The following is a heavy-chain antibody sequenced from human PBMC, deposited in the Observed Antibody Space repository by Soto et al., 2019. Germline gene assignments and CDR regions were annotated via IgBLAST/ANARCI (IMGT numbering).Heavy chain of an antibody. CDR1: GFPFSSYD. J-gene: IGHJ5*01. V-gene: IGHV3-30*18. CDR2: ISYDGSRT. Sequence: GGALRLSCAASGFPFSSYDMHWVRQAPGKGLEWVALISYDGSRTSYSDSVKGRFTISRDNSKNMLFLQMDNLRADDTAVYYCPKEQAFEQLWVFDSWGQGTLVTVSS. CDR3: PKEQAFEQLWVFDS. D-gene: IGHD5-18*01.